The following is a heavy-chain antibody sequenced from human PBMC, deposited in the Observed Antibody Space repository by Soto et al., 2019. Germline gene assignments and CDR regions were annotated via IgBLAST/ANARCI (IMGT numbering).Heavy chain of an antibody. Sequence: SETLSLTCAVSGDSIISIYHWAWIRQPPGRGLEWIASIYHGGTTFYNPSLKSRITISVDTSNNQFSLKLTSVTAADTAVYYCARVHVMVVAGSTFDYWGHGTLVTVSS. CDR2: IYHGGTT. J-gene: IGHJ4*01. V-gene: IGHV4-38-2*01. CDR1: GDSIISIYH. D-gene: IGHD6-19*01. CDR3: ARVHVMVVAGSTFDY.